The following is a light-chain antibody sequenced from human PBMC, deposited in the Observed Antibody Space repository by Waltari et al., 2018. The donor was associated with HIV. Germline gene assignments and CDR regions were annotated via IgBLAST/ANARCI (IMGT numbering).Light chain of an antibody. CDR2: EVK. J-gene: IGLJ1*01. CDR1: SSDIGSYNR. CDR3: SSYKNNNTIV. V-gene: IGLV2-18*02. Sequence: QSALTQPPSVSASPGQSVTIPCPGTSSDIGSYNRVSWYLQPPGTAPKIIIYEVKNRPSGVPDRFSASKSGNTASLTISGLQAEDEADYYCSSYKNNNTIVFGTGTKVTVL.